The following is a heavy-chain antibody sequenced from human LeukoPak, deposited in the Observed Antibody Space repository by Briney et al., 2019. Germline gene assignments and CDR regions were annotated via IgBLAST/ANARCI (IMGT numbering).Heavy chain of an antibody. CDR3: ARDAAIFGGGTVPNDAFDI. Sequence: SVKVSCKASGGTLSSYAISWVRQAPGQGLEWMGGIIPIFGTANYAQKFQGRVTITADESTSTVYMELSSLRSEDTAVYYCARDAAIFGGGTVPNDAFDIWGQGTMVTVSS. CDR1: GGTLSSYA. V-gene: IGHV1-69*13. J-gene: IGHJ3*02. D-gene: IGHD3-16*01. CDR2: IIPIFGTA.